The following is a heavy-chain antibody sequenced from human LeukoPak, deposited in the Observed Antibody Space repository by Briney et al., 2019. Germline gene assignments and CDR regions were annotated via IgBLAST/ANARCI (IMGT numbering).Heavy chain of an antibody. Sequence: TGGSLRLSCAASGFTFSSYSMHWVRQAPGKGLEWVAVISYDGSNVYYADSVRGRFTISRDNSKNTLYLQMNSLRAEDTAVYYCARGTNYDIVTGYNDYWGQGTLVTVSS. D-gene: IGHD3-9*01. J-gene: IGHJ4*02. CDR2: ISYDGSNV. CDR3: ARGTNYDIVTGYNDY. V-gene: IGHV3-30*03. CDR1: GFTFSSYS.